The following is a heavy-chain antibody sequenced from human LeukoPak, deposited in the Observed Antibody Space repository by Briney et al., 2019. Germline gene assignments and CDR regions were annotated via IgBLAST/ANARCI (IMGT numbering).Heavy chain of an antibody. CDR2: INPSGGST. CDR1: GYTFTSYY. J-gene: IGHJ4*02. D-gene: IGHD5-18*01. V-gene: IGHV1-46*01. CDR3: ARAIQLWLKFDY. Sequence: ASVKVSCKASGYTFTSYYMHWVRQAPGQGLEWMGIINPSGGSTSYAQKFQGRVTMTRDMSTSTVYMELSSLRSEDTAVYYCARAIQLWLKFDYWGQGTLVTVSS.